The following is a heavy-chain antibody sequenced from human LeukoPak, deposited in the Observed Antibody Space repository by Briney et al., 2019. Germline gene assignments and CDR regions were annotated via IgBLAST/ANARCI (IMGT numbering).Heavy chain of an antibody. CDR1: GGSFSGYY. J-gene: IGHJ6*04. CDR3: AREVLGDIEVSPGDYYYGMDV. Sequence: SETLSLTCAVYGGSFSGYYWSWIRQPPGKGLEWIGEINHSGSTNYNPSLKSRVTISVDTSKNQFSLKLSSVTAADTAVYYCAREVLGDIEVSPGDYYYGMDVWGKGTTVTVSS. V-gene: IGHV4-34*01. D-gene: IGHD2-2*01. CDR2: INHSGST.